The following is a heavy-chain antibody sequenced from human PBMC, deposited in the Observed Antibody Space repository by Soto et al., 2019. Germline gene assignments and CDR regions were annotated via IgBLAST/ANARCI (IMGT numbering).Heavy chain of an antibody. V-gene: IGHV4-34*01. CDR1: GGSFSGYY. Sequence: SEILSLTCAVYGGSFSGYYWSWIRQPPGKGLEWIGEINHSGSTNYNPSLKSRVTISVDTSKNQFSLKLSSVTAADTAVYYCARGVMVRGIIIPYYFDYWGQGTLVTVSS. CDR2: INHSGST. CDR3: ARGVMVRGIIIPYYFDY. J-gene: IGHJ4*02. D-gene: IGHD3-10*01.